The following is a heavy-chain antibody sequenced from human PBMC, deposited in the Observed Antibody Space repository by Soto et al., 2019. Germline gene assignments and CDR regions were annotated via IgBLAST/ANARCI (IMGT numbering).Heavy chain of an antibody. CDR3: ARDEEIVVVPAAFGY. CDR1: GFTFSSYS. CDR2: ISSSSSTI. V-gene: IGHV3-48*01. J-gene: IGHJ4*02. Sequence: GGSLRLSCAASGFTFSSYSMNWVRQAPGKGLEWVSYISSSSSTIYYADSVKGRFTISRDNAKNSLYLQMNSLRAEDTAVYYWARDEEIVVVPAAFGYWGQGTLVTVSS. D-gene: IGHD2-2*01.